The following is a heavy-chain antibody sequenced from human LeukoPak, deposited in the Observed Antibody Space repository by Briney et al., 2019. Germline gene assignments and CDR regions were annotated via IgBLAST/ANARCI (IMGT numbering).Heavy chain of an antibody. CDR3: ARVRSAHYYGMDV. CDR1: GFTFSSYG. Sequence: PGGSLRLSCAASGFTFSSYGMHWGRQAPGKGLEWGAAIWYDGSNKYYADSVRGRFTISRDNSKNTLYLQMNSLRAEDTAVYYCARVRSAHYYGMDVWGQGTTVTVSS. J-gene: IGHJ6*02. V-gene: IGHV3-33*01. CDR2: IWYDGSNK.